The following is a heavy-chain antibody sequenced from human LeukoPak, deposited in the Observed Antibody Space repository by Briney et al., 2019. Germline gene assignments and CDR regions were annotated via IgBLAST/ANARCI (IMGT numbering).Heavy chain of an antibody. J-gene: IGHJ6*03. D-gene: IGHD3-16*01. CDR3: AGGRDYYYYMDV. Sequence: GSVKVSCKVSGYTLTGLSMHWVRQAPGKGLEWMGGFDPEDGETIYAQKFQGRVTMTEDTSTDTAYMELSSLRSEDTAVYYCAGGRDYYYYMDVWGKGTTVTVSS. CDR1: GYTLTGLS. V-gene: IGHV1-24*01. CDR2: FDPEDGET.